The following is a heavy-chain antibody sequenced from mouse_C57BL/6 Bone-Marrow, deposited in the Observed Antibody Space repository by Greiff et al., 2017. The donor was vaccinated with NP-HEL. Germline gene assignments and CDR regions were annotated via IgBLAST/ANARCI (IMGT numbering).Heavy chain of an antibody. CDR1: GYTFTSYW. V-gene: IGHV1-52*01. J-gene: IGHJ1*03. D-gene: IGHD2-12*01. CDR3: AILYDGLWYFDV. Sequence: QVHVKQPGAELVRPGSSVKLSCKASGYTFTSYWMHWVKQRPIQGLEWIGNIDPSDSETHYNQKFKDKATLTVDKSSSTAYMQLSSLTSEDSAVYYCAILYDGLWYFDVWGTGTTVTVSS. CDR2: IDPSDSET.